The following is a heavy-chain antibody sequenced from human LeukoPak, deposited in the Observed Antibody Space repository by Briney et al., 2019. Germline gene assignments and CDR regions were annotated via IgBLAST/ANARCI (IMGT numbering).Heavy chain of an antibody. V-gene: IGHV4-34*01. D-gene: IGHD3-22*01. CDR2: INHSGST. J-gene: IGHJ6*03. CDR1: GGSFSDYY. Sequence: SETRSLTCAVYGGSFSDYYWTWIRQPPGKGLEWIGQINHSGSTSYNPSLESRVTMSVDASKNQFSLKLSSVTAADTAVYYCARHNYFDSSGLYYYYYYYMDVWGKGTTVTVSS. CDR3: ARHNYFDSSGLYYYYYYYMDV.